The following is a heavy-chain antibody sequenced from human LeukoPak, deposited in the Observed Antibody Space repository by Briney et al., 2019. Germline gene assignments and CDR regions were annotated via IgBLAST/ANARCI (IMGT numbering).Heavy chain of an antibody. J-gene: IGHJ5*02. Sequence: SVKVSCKASGFTFTSSAMQWVRQARGQRLEWIGWIVVGSGNTNYAQKFQERVTITRDMSTSAAYMELSSLRSEDTAVYYCAADRADSSGYYYGPERFDPWGQGTLVTVSS. D-gene: IGHD3-22*01. CDR1: GFTFTSSA. CDR3: AADRADSSGYYYGPERFDP. CDR2: IVVGSGNT. V-gene: IGHV1-58*02.